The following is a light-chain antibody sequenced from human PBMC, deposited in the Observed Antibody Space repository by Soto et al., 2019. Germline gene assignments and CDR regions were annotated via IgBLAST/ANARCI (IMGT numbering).Light chain of an antibody. Sequence: QSALTQPASVSGSPGQSMTISCTGTRNYNLVSWFQLHPGEAPKLRMYEDATRPSGVSDRFSGSKSGNTASLTISGLRAEDEADYHCCSYRDTTTVVFGGGTKVTVL. CDR1: RNYNL. J-gene: IGLJ2*01. V-gene: IGLV2-23*01. CDR3: CSYRDTTTVV. CDR2: EDA.